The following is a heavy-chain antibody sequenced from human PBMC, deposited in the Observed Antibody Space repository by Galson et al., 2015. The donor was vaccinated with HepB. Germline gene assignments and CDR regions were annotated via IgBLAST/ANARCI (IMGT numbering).Heavy chain of an antibody. Sequence: SVKVSCKASGYTFTSYGISWVRQAPGQGLEWMGWISAYNGNTNYAQKLQGRVTMTTDTSTSKAYMELRSLRSDDTAVYYCALVVPAAIQGEHYYYYYYMDVWGKGTTVTVSS. D-gene: IGHD2-2*02. CDR2: ISAYNGNT. V-gene: IGHV1-18*01. CDR3: ALVVPAAIQGEHYYYYYYMDV. J-gene: IGHJ6*03. CDR1: GYTFTSYG.